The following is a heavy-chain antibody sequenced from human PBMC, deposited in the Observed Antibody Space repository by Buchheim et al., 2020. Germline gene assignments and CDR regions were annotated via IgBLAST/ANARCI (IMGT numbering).Heavy chain of an antibody. J-gene: IGHJ6*02. V-gene: IGHV3-11*01. CDR3: ARHASGYSFYQYGFDV. CDR1: GFTFRDSY. D-gene: IGHD4-23*01. CDR2: ISTSSSTI. Sequence: VQLLESGGGLVKPGGSLRLSCAASGFTFRDSYMSWIRQAPGKGLEWVSYISTSSSTIYYGDSVKGRFTISRDNAENSLYLQMNSLRAEDTAVYYCARHASGYSFYQYGFDVWGQGTT.